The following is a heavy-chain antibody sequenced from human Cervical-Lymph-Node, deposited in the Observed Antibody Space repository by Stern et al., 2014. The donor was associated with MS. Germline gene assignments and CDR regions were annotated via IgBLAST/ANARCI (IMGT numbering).Heavy chain of an antibody. Sequence: EMQLVESGGGLVQPGGSLRLSCAASGFGFGAYWMSWVRQAPGKGLEWVANINQDGSEKSFVDSVKGRFTISRDNAKNSLYLQVNSLRAEDTAVFYCVRLARLAYGGYRTLDSWGQGTLVTVSS. CDR2: INQDGSEK. CDR3: VRLARLAYGGYRTLDS. CDR1: GFGFGAYW. D-gene: IGHD5-12*01. J-gene: IGHJ4*02. V-gene: IGHV3-7*01.